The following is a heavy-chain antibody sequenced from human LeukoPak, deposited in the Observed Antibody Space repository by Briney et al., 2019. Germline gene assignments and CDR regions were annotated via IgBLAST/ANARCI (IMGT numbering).Heavy chain of an antibody. J-gene: IGHJ4*02. D-gene: IGHD6-13*01. CDR1: GFTFSSYG. V-gene: IGHV3-33*06. CDR2: IWYDGSNK. Sequence: PGGSLRLSCAAPGFTFSSYGMHWVRQAPGKGLEWVAVIWYDGSNKIYADSVKGRFTISRDDSKNTLYLQMNSLRAEDTAVYYCAKERAAAIEGYFDYWGQGTLVTVSS. CDR3: AKERAAAIEGYFDY.